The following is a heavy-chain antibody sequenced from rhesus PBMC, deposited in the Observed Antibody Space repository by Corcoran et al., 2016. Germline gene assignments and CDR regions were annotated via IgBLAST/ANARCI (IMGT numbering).Heavy chain of an antibody. CDR2: INGNSGST. CDR3: AREEGPYSSGWYPLDY. J-gene: IGHJ4*01. CDR1: GGSFSSYW. V-gene: IGHV4-80*01. D-gene: IGHD6-31*01. Sequence: QVQLQESGPGLVKPSETLSLTCAVAGGSFSSYWWSWSRPHPGKGRGGIGEINGNSGSTYYNPSLKSRVTVSKDASKNQFSLKLSSVTAADTAVYYCAREEGPYSSGWYPLDYWGQGVLVTVSS.